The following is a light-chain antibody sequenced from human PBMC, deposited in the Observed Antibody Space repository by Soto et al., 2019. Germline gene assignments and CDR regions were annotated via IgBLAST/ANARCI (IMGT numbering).Light chain of an antibody. CDR1: FSNIGSNY. Sequence: QLVLTQPPSASGTPGQRVTISCSGRFSNIGSNYVYWYQQLPGTAPKLLIFTNDQRTSGVPGRFSGSKSGTSASLAISGLRSEDEADYYCAVWDDSLRGWVFGGGTKLTV. CDR2: TND. J-gene: IGLJ3*02. CDR3: AVWDDSLRGWV. V-gene: IGLV1-47*02.